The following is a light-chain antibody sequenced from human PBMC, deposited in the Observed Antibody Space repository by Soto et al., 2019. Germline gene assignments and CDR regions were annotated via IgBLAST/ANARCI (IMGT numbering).Light chain of an antibody. J-gene: IGKJ4*01. CDR3: QQYDDWLRLT. V-gene: IGKV3D-15*01. Sequence: EIVLTQSPGTLSLSPGERATLSCRASRSVSNYLAWYQHKPGQAPRLLIFGASSRATGIPARFSGSGSGTEFNLTISSLQSEDFAVYFCQQYDDWLRLTFGGGTKVDI. CDR2: GAS. CDR1: RSVSNY.